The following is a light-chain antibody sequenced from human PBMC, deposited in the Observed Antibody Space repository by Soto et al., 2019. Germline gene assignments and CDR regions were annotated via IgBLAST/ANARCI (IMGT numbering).Light chain of an antibody. CDR1: SSDISIYNY. CDR2: EVS. J-gene: IGLJ1*01. CDR3: CSYTSSSTL. Sequence: QSVLTQPASVSGSPGQSITISCTGTSSDISIYNYVSWYQQHPGKAPKLIIYEVSNRPSGISNRFSGAKSGNTASLTISGLQVEDEADYYCCSYTSSSTLFGTGTKVTVL. V-gene: IGLV2-14*01.